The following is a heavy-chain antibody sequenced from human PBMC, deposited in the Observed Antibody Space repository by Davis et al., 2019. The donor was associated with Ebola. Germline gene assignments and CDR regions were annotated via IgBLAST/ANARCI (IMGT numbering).Heavy chain of an antibody. D-gene: IGHD3-16*02. CDR1: GDSVSGNSVA. CDR3: ARDFVGVVVGPSSPAYYYYYYGMDV. J-gene: IGHJ6*02. Sequence: SQTLSLTCAISGDSVSGNSVAWNWIRQSPSRGLEWLGRTYYRSKWYNDYAVSVKSRITITPDTSKNQFSLQLNSVTPEDTAVYYCARDFVGVVVGPSSPAYYYYYYGMDVWGQGTTVTVSS. CDR2: TYYRSKWYN. V-gene: IGHV6-1*01.